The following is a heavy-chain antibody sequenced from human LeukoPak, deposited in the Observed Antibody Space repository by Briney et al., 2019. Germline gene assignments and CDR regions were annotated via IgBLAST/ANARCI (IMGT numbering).Heavy chain of an antibody. V-gene: IGHV3-64*01. J-gene: IGHJ4*02. CDR1: GFTFSSYA. D-gene: IGHD3-22*01. CDR3: ARGPYHYDSSGYYLDY. Sequence: PGGSLRLSCAASGFTFSSYAMHWVRQAPGKGLEYVSAISSNGGSTYYANSVKGRFTISRDSSKNTLYLQMGSLRAEDMAVYYCARGPYHYDSSGYYLDYWGQGTLVTVSS. CDR2: ISSNGGST.